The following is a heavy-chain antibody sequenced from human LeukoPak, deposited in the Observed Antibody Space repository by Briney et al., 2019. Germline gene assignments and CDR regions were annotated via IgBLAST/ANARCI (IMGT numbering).Heavy chain of an antibody. J-gene: IGHJ5*02. CDR2: IYDSGST. CDR3: ARRNYRLRAGFWFDP. CDR1: GGSISSYH. D-gene: IGHD3-10*01. V-gene: IGHV4-59*08. Sequence: SETLSLTCTVSGGSISSYHWSWIRQPPGKGLEWIGYIYDSGSTNYNPSLKSRVTISVDTSKNQFSLKLSSVTAADTAVYYCARRNYRLRAGFWFDPWGQGTLVTVSS.